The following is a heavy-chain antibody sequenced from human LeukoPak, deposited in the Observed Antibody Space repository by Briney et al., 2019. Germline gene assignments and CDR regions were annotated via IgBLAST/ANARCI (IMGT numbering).Heavy chain of an antibody. CDR1: GFTFDDYA. D-gene: IGHD4-17*01. V-gene: IGHV3-43D*03. CDR2: ISWDGGST. Sequence: GGSLRLSCAASGFTFDDYAMHWVRHAPGKGLEWVSLISWDGGSTYYADSVKGRFTISRDNSKNSLYLQMNSLRAEDTALYYCAAHYGDYNYWGQGTLVTVSS. J-gene: IGHJ4*02. CDR3: AAHYGDYNY.